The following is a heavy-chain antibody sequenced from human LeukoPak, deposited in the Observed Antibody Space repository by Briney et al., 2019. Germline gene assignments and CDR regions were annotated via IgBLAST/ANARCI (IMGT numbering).Heavy chain of an antibody. CDR3: ARASQWLAFDS. J-gene: IGHJ4*02. V-gene: IGHV3-66*01. CDR1: GFTVGSIH. D-gene: IGHD6-19*01. CDR2: IYNGYNT. Sequence: GGSLRLSCVASGFTVGSIHMTWVRQAPGRRLEWVSTIYNGYNTNYADSVKGRFTVPRDNAKNTLFLEMNSLTDEDTGVYYCARASQWLAFDSWGQGTLVTVSS.